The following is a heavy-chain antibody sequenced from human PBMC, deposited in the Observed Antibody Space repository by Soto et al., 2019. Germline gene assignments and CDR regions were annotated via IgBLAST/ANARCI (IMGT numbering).Heavy chain of an antibody. CDR2: IIPMLGIR. J-gene: IGHJ3*02. Sequence: QVQLVQSGAEVMKPGSSVKVSCKDSGGTFSTYSMFWVRQAPGQGLEWMGRIIPMLGIRNYAQRFQDRVTITADKSTATAHMELSSLRSADTALYYCTIGSWSGEVFDIWGQGTMVTVSS. CDR1: GGTFSTYS. D-gene: IGHD2-21*01. CDR3: TIGSWSGEVFDI. V-gene: IGHV1-69*02.